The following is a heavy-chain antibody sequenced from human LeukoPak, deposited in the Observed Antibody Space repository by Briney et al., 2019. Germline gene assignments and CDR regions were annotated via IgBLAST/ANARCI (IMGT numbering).Heavy chain of an antibody. Sequence: SETLSLTRTVSGGSISSYYWSWIRQPPGKGLEWIAYIYSSGSTNYNPSLKSRVTISIDTSKNQFSLKLSSVTAADTAVYYCARDQTDKGDAFDMWGQGRMVTVSS. J-gene: IGHJ3*02. D-gene: IGHD2-21*02. CDR1: GGSISSYY. CDR3: ARDQTDKGDAFDM. V-gene: IGHV4-59*01. CDR2: IYSSGST.